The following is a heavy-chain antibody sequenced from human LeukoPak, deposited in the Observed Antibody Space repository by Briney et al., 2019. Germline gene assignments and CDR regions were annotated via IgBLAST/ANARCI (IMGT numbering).Heavy chain of an antibody. CDR2: NSSSSSYI. Sequence: PGGSLRLSCAASGFTFSNYAMSWVRQAPGKGLEWVSSNSSSSSYIYYADSVKGRFTISRDNAKNSLYLQMNSLRAEDTAVYYCARGSTAGNYYYYGMDVWGQGTTVTVSS. D-gene: IGHD6-19*01. J-gene: IGHJ6*02. CDR3: ARGSTAGNYYYYGMDV. V-gene: IGHV3-21*01. CDR1: GFTFSNYA.